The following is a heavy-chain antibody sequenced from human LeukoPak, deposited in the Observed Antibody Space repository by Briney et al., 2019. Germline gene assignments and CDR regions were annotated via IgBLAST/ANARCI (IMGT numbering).Heavy chain of an antibody. CDR2: IWFDGSSK. CDR3: ATYADYGGSWPLDY. Sequence: GGSLRLSCATSGFTFSSFAMHWVRQAPGKGLEWLALIWFDGSSKNYTDSVEGRFTISRDNSKNTVSLQMNTLRGEDTGVYYCATYADYGGSWPLDYWGQGTLVTVSS. V-gene: IGHV3-30*02. CDR1: GFTFSSFA. J-gene: IGHJ4*02. D-gene: IGHD2-15*01.